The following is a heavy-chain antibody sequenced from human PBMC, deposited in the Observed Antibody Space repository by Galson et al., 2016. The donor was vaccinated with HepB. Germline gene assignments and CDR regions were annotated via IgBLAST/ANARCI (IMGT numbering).Heavy chain of an antibody. CDR3: ALGYTFHYPRDS. V-gene: IGHV1-46*03. CDR1: GDTFTLFY. Sequence: SCKASGDTFTLFYMHWVRQAPGQGLEWMGVINPRDGGTSYVQKFQDRPTMSTDTSTSTVYMELSSLRSDDTAIYYCALGYTFHYPRDSWGQGTLVTVSP. CDR2: INPRDGGT. D-gene: IGHD5-18*01. J-gene: IGHJ5*01.